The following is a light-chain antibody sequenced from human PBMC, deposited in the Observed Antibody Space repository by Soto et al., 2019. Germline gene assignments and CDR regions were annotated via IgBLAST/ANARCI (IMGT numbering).Light chain of an antibody. CDR1: SSNIGQNF. CDR2: ENN. V-gene: IGLV1-51*02. Sequence: QSELTQAPSVCGAPWQKFTITSSGISSNIGQNFVSWYQQLPGTAPKLLIYENNKRPSGIPDRFSGSKSGTSATLGITGLQTGEEADYYCDKWDSRLSVYGFGTGTKVTVL. J-gene: IGLJ1*01. CDR3: DKWDSRLSVYG.